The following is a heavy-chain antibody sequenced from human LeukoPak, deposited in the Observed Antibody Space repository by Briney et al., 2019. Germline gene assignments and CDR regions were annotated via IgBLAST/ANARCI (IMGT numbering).Heavy chain of an antibody. D-gene: IGHD4-11*01. CDR1: GFPISNYP. V-gene: IGHV3-30*04. Sequence: GGSLRLSCVASGFPISNYPMHWVRQAPGKGLEWVAVISYDGSNKYYADSVKGRFTISRDNSKNTLYLQMNSLRAEDTAVYYCARYSYFDYWGQGTLVTVSS. J-gene: IGHJ4*02. CDR3: ARYSYFDY. CDR2: ISYDGSNK.